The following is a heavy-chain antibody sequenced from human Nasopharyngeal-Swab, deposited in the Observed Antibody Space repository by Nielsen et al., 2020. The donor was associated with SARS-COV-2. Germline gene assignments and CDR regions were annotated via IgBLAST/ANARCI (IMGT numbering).Heavy chain of an antibody. V-gene: IGHV1-69*10. CDR2: IIPILPIT. CDR1: GGTFSSYG. D-gene: IGHD2-15*01. J-gene: IGHJ5*02. Sequence: SVKVSCKTSGGTFSSYGISWFRQAPGQGLEWMGGIIPILPITSYAQKFQDRITITADKSTSTAYMELSSLRSEDTAVYYCARGGDPREVVAATDCFDPWGQGTLVTVSS. CDR3: ARGGDPREVVAATDCFDP.